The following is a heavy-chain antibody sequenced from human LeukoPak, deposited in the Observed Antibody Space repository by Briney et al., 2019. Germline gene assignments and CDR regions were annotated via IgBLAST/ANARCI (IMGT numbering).Heavy chain of an antibody. V-gene: IGHV3-21*01. Sequence: KPGGSLRLSCAASGFTFSSYSMNWVRQAPGKGLEWVSFISSSSSYIYYADSVKGRFTISRDNAKNSLYVQMNSLRAEDTAVYYSARDHGSYDNKCFDYCGQGTLVTVSS. CDR2: ISSSSSYI. CDR1: GFTFSSYS. J-gene: IGHJ4*02. D-gene: IGHD1-26*01. CDR3: ARDHGSYDNKCFDY.